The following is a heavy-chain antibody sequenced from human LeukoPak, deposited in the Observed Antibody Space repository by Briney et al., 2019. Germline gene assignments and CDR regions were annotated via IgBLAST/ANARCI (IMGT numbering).Heavy chain of an antibody. CDR1: GGSISSGGYY. CDR2: IYYSGST. V-gene: IGHV4-31*03. Sequence: SQTLSLTCTVSGGSISSGGYYWSWIRQHPGKGLGWIGYIYYSGSTYYNPSLKSRVTISVDTSKNQFSLKLSSVTAADTAVYYCARGDYSNYLNWFDPWGQGTLVTVSS. J-gene: IGHJ5*02. CDR3: ARGDYSNYLNWFDP. D-gene: IGHD4-11*01.